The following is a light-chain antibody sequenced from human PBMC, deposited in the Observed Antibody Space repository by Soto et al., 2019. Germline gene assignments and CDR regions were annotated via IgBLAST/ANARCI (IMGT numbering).Light chain of an antibody. CDR3: QQYNKWVT. CDR2: GAS. J-gene: IGKJ3*01. Sequence: EIVMTQSPATLSVSPGETATLSCRASQSVSSNLAWYQQKRGQAPRLLIYGASTRATGIPARFIGSGSGTDFTITINSLPLEDFAVYYCQQYNKWVTFGPGTKVDLK. V-gene: IGKV3-15*01. CDR1: QSVSSN.